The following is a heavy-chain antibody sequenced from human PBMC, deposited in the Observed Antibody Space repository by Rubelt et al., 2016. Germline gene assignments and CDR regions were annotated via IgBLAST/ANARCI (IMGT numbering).Heavy chain of an antibody. CDR2: IIPILGIA. D-gene: IGHD2-2*03. CDR3: ARVPAGYCSSTSCYVSEY. CDR1: GGTFSSYA. J-gene: IGHJ4*02. V-gene: IGHV1-69*04. Sequence: LVQSGAEVKKPGSSVKVSCKASGGTFSSYAISWVRQAPGQGLEWMGRIIPILGIANYAQKFQGRVTITADKSTSTAYMELSSLRSEDTAVYYCARVPAGYCSSTSCYVSEYWGQGTRVTVSS.